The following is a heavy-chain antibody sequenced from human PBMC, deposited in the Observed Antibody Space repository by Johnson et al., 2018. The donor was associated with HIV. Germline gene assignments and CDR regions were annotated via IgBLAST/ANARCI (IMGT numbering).Heavy chain of an antibody. CDR2: LSWNSGSI. J-gene: IGHJ3*02. Sequence: QLVESGGGLVKPGRSLRLSCAASGFTFDDYAMHWVRQAPGKGLEWVSGLSWNSGSIGYADSVKGRFTISRDKNMLYLQMNSLRAEDTAVYYCAKPLGGRDTAMVAIGFDIWGQGTMLTVSS. V-gene: IGHV3-9*01. CDR1: GFTFDDYA. D-gene: IGHD5-18*01. CDR3: AKPLGGRDTAMVAIGFDI.